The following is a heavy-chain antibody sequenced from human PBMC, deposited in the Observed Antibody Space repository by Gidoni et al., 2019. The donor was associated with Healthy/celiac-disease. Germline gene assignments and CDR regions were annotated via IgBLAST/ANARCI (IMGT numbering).Heavy chain of an antibody. CDR2: INAGNGNT. CDR1: GYTFTSYA. D-gene: IGHD5-18*01. Sequence: QVQLVQSGAEVKKPGASVKVSCKDSGYTFTSYAMHWVRQAPGQRLEWMGWINAGNGNTKYSQKFQGRVTITRDTSASTAYMELSSLRSEDTAVYYCARDNKDLQLWPYPAYYFDYWGQGTLVTVSS. J-gene: IGHJ4*02. CDR3: ARDNKDLQLWPYPAYYFDY. V-gene: IGHV1-3*01.